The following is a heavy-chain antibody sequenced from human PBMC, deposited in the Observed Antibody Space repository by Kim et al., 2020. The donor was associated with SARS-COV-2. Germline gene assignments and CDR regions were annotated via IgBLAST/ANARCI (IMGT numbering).Heavy chain of an antibody. V-gene: IGHV1-2*04. J-gene: IGHJ6*02. CDR3: ARDLEYYYGSGHYYYGMDV. CDR1: GYTFTGYY. Sequence: ASVKVSCKASGYTFTGYYMHWVRQAPGQGLEWMGWINPNSGGTNYAQKFQGWVTMTRDTSISTAYMELSRLRSDDTAVYYCARDLEYYYGSGHYYYGMDVWGQGTTVTVSS. D-gene: IGHD3-10*01. CDR2: INPNSGGT.